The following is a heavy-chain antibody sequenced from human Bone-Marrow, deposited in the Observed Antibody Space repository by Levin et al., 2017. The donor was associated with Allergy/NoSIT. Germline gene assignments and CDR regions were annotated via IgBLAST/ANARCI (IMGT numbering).Heavy chain of an antibody. CDR3: AKVEKQWPPVY. Sequence: GESLKISCAASGFTFSSYGMHWVRQAPGKGLEWVAVISYDGSNKYYADSVKGRFTISRDNSKNTLYLQMNSLRAEDTAVYYCAKVEKQWPPVYWGQGTLVTVSS. D-gene: IGHD6-19*01. V-gene: IGHV3-30*18. CDR2: ISYDGSNK. CDR1: GFTFSSYG. J-gene: IGHJ4*02.